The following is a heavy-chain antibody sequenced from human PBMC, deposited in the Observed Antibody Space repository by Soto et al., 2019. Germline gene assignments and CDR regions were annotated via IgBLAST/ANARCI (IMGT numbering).Heavy chain of an antibody. V-gene: IGHV3-23*01. CDR1: GFTFSSYA. Sequence: EVQLLESGGGLVQPGGSLRLSCAASGFTFSSYAMNWVRQAPGKGLEWVSIISGSGDSTYYADSVKGRFTISRDNTKNTLYLQMNSLRAEDTAVYYCANKFFSGSGSYQGWFDPWGQGTLVTVSS. D-gene: IGHD3-10*01. CDR2: ISGSGDST. CDR3: ANKFFSGSGSYQGWFDP. J-gene: IGHJ5*02.